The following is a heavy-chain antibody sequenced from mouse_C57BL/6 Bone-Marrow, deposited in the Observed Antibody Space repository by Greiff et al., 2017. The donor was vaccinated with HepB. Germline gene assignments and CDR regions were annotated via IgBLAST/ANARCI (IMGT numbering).Heavy chain of an antibody. CDR1: GFTFSSYA. CDR2: ISDVGSYT. Sequence: EVKLVESGGGLVKPGGSLKLSCAASGFTFSSYAMSWVRQTPEKRLEWVATISDVGSYTYYPDNVKGRFTISRDNAKNNLYLQMSHLKSEDTAMYYCARGKIYFDYWGQGTTLTVSS. CDR3: ARGKIYFDY. V-gene: IGHV5-4*03. J-gene: IGHJ2*01.